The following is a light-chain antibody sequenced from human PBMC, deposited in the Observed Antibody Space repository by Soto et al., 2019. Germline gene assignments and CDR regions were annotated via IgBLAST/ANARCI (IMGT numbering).Light chain of an antibody. Sequence: DIVMTQSPLSLPVTPGEPSSMSCRSNQILLHGNGYNYLDWYLQKPGQTPQLLIYLGSNRASGVPDRFSGSGSGTDFTLEINRVEAEDVGFYYCMQALQTASFGPGTKVDIK. V-gene: IGKV2-28*01. CDR3: MQALQTAS. CDR2: LGS. CDR1: QILLHGNGYNY. J-gene: IGKJ3*01.